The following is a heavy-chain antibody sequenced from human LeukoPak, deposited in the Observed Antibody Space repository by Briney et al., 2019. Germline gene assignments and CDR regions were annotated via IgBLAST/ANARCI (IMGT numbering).Heavy chain of an antibody. V-gene: IGHV4-59*01. CDR3: ARSAQRFTGIAAAGPDY. D-gene: IGHD6-13*01. CDR1: GGAITNYY. CDR2: IYYTGST. Sequence: SETLSLTCGVSGGAITNYYWNWIRQAPGKGLEWLGYIYYTGSTTYNPSVKSRITISLDTSKKQISLKLRSVTAADTAVYYCARSAQRFTGIAAAGPDYWGQGTLVTVSS. J-gene: IGHJ4*02.